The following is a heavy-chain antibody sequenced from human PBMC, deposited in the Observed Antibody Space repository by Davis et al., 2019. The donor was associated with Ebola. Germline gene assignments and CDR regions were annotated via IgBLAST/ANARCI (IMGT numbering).Heavy chain of an antibody. Sequence: ESLKISCAASGFTFSSYWMSWIRQPPGKGLEWIGYIYYSGSTYYNPSLKSRVTISVDTSKNQFSLKLSSVTAADTAVYYCARGPYWFDPWGQGTLVTVSS. CDR2: IYYSGST. CDR3: ARGPYWFDP. V-gene: IGHV4-59*08. CDR1: GFTFSSYW. J-gene: IGHJ5*02.